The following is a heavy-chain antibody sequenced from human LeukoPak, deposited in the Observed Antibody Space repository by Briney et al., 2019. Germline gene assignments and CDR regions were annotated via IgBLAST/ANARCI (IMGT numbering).Heavy chain of an antibody. CDR2: IKQDGSEK. D-gene: IGHD3-9*01. CDR1: GFTFSSYW. V-gene: IGHV3-7*01. Sequence: PGGSLRLSCAASGFTFSSYWMSWVRQAPGKGLEWVANIKQDGSEKYYVDSVKGRFTISRDNAKNSLYLQMNSLGAEDTAVYYCARYLRLRYFDWLPPDAFDIWGQGTMVTVSS. J-gene: IGHJ3*02. CDR3: ARYLRLRYFDWLPPDAFDI.